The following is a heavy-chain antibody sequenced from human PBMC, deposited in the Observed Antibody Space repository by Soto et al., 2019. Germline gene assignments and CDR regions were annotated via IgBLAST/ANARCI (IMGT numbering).Heavy chain of an antibody. CDR1: GYTFTSYY. CDR3: AREQYVWGSYRYFYYFDY. J-gene: IGHJ4*02. D-gene: IGHD3-16*02. CDR2: INPSSGST. Sequence: ASVKVSCEASGYTFTSYYMHWVRQAPGQGLEWMGIINPSSGSTSYAQKFQGRVTMTRDTSTSTAYMELSSLRSDDTAVYYCAREQYVWGSYRYFYYFDYWGQGTLVTVSS. V-gene: IGHV1-46*01.